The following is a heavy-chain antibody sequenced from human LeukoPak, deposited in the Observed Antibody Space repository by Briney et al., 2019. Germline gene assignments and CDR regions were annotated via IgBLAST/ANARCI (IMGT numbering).Heavy chain of an antibody. CDR3: ARAQEGYYYDSSGRRGAFDI. J-gene: IGHJ3*02. CDR1: GGSISSGGYS. CDR2: IYHSGST. Sequence: SETLPLTCAVSGGSISSGGYSWSWIRQPPGKGLEWIGYIYHSGSTYYNPSLKSRVTISVDRSKNQFSLKLSSVTAADTAVYYCARAQEGYYYDSSGRRGAFDIWGQGTMVTVSS. V-gene: IGHV4-30-2*01. D-gene: IGHD3-22*01.